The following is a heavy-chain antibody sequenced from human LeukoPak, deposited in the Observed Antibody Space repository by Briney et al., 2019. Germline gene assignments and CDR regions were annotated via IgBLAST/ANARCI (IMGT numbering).Heavy chain of an antibody. V-gene: IGHV1-69*04. CDR3: ASGGAVAGTDSV. D-gene: IGHD6-19*01. J-gene: IGHJ4*02. Sequence: SVKVSCKASGGTISSYAISWVRQAPGQGLEWMGRIIPILGIANYAQKFQGRVTITADKSTSTAYMELSSLRSEDTAVYYCASGGAVAGTDSVWGQGTLVTVSS. CDR2: IIPILGIA. CDR1: GGTISSYA.